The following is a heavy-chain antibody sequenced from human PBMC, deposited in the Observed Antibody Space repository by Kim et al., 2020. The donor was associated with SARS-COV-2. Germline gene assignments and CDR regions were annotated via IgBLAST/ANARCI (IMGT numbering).Heavy chain of an antibody. Sequence: ASVKVSCKASGYTFTGYYMHWVRQAPGQGLEWMGRINPNSGGTNYAQKFQGRVTMTRDTSISTAYMELSRLRSDDTAVYYCARDGRITIFHPNWFDPWGQGTLVTVSS. CDR3: ARDGRITIFHPNWFDP. CDR1: GYTFTGYY. V-gene: IGHV1-2*06. D-gene: IGHD3-9*01. CDR2: INPNSGGT. J-gene: IGHJ5*02.